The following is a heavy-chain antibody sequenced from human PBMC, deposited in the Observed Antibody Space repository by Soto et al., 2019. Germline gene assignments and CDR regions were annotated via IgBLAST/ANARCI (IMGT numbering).Heavy chain of an antibody. CDR2: ISYDGSNK. J-gene: IGHJ4*02. Sequence: QVQLVESGGGVVQPGRSLRLSCAASGFTFSSYAMHWVRQAPGKGLEWVAVISYDGSNKYYADSVKGRFTISRHNSKNTLYLQMNSLRAEDTAVYYCAREEGDSSSWYFDYWGQGTLVTVSS. D-gene: IGHD6-13*01. CDR3: AREEGDSSSWYFDY. CDR1: GFTFSSYA. V-gene: IGHV3-30-3*01.